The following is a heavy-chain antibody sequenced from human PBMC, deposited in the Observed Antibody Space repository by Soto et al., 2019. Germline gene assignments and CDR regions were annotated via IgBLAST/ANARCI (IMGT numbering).Heavy chain of an antibody. V-gene: IGHV1-18*04. CDR1: GYTFTSYG. Sequence: QVQRVQSGAEVKKPGASVKVSCKASGYTFTSYGIIWVRQAPGQGLEGMGWISAYNGNTNYAQKLQGRVTMTTDTSTSTAYMELRSLRSDDTAVYYCALVVTAIQGVSWFDPWGQGTLVTVSS. J-gene: IGHJ5*02. D-gene: IGHD2-21*02. CDR3: ALVVTAIQGVSWFDP. CDR2: ISAYNGNT.